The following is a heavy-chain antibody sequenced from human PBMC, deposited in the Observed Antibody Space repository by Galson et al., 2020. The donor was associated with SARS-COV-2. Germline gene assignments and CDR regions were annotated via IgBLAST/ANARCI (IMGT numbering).Heavy chain of an antibody. V-gene: IGHV3-7*01. CDR1: GFTFTSHW. CDR3: AREDDSSGSLGDL. D-gene: IGHD3-22*01. Sequence: TGGSLKISCAASGFTFTSHWMHWVRQAPGKGLEWVANIRQDGSEQFYVDSVKGRFTISRDNAKKSLFLQMNSLRAEDTAVYYCAREDDSSGSLGDLWGQGTLVTVSS. J-gene: IGHJ5*02. CDR2: IRQDGSEQ.